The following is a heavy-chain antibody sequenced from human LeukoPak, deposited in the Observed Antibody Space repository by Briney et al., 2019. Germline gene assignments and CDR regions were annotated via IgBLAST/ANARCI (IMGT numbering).Heavy chain of an antibody. CDR2: ISSGSSYI. D-gene: IGHD6-13*01. Sequence: GGSPRLSCTASGFTFSTYTMNWVRQAPGKGLEWVSSISSGSSYISYADSVKGRFTISRDNAKNSLNLQMNSLRAEDTAVYYCARAGSSRPNYYFDYWGQGTLVTVSS. V-gene: IGHV3-21*01. J-gene: IGHJ4*02. CDR3: ARAGSSRPNYYFDY. CDR1: GFTFSTYT.